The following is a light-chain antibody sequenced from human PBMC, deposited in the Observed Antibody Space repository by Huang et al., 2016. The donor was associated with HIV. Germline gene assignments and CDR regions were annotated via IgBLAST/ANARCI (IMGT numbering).Light chain of an antibody. V-gene: IGKV1-39*01. CDR1: QIISTF. Sequence: DIQMTQSPSSLSASVGDRVTLTCRASQIISTFLNWYQQKPGKAPKLLIYAASSLQSGVPSKFSGSGSGTDFTLTISSLQPEDFATYYCQQGYSTPYTFGQGTKLEIK. J-gene: IGKJ2*01. CDR2: AAS. CDR3: QQGYSTPYT.